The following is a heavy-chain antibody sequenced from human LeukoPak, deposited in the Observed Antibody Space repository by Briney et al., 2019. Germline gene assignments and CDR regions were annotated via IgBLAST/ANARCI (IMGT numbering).Heavy chain of an antibody. CDR3: ASQTGDDAFDI. CDR2: ISSSSSYI. D-gene: IGHD1-1*01. V-gene: IGHV3-11*06. Sequence: GGSLRLSCVASGFTFSDYYMSWIRQAPGKGLEWVSSISSSSSYIYYADSVKGRFTISRDNAKNSLYLQMNSLRAEDTAVYYCASQTGDDAFDIWGQGTMVTVSS. J-gene: IGHJ3*02. CDR1: GFTFSDYY.